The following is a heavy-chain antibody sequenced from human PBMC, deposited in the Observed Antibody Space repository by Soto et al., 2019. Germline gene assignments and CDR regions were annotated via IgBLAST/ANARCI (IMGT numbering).Heavy chain of an antibody. CDR1: EFTFSSYA. D-gene: IGHD3-22*01. CDR3: ARPSGVDSSRFAC. V-gene: IGHV3-30-3*01. Sequence: GGSLRLSCAASEFTFSSYAMHWVRQAPGKGLEWVAVISYDGSNKYYADSVKGRFTISRDNSKNTLYLQMNSLRAEDTAVYYCARPSGVDSSRFACWGQRSLDTVSS. J-gene: IGHJ4*02. CDR2: ISYDGSNK.